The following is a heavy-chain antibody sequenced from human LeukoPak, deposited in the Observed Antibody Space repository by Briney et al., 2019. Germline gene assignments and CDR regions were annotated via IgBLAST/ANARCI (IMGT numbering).Heavy chain of an antibody. V-gene: IGHV4-4*07. CDR1: GGSISSYY. CDR2: IYTSGST. J-gene: IGHJ6*03. Sequence: TSETLSLTCTVSGGSISSYYWSWIRQPAGKGLEWIGRIYTSGSTNYNPSLKSRVTMSVDTSKNQFSLKLSSVTAADTVVYYCARWASIAARPWYYYYYMDVWGKGTTVTVSS. CDR3: ARWASIAARPWYYYYYMDV. D-gene: IGHD6-6*01.